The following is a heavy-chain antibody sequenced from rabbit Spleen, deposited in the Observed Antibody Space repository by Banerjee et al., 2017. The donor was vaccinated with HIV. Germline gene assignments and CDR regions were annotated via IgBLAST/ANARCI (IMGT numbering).Heavy chain of an antibody. CDR1: GFDFSSYYM. J-gene: IGHJ4*01. D-gene: IGHD1-1*01. V-gene: IGHV1S45*01. CDR3: ARDPTVRGSDYDL. Sequence: QEQLVESGGGLVQPGASLTLTCTASGFDFSSYYMSWVRQAPGKGLEWIGIIYAGTSGSTYYASWAKGRFTISKTSSTTVTLQMTSLTAADTATYFCARDPTVRGSDYDLRGPGTLVTVS. CDR2: IYAGTSGST.